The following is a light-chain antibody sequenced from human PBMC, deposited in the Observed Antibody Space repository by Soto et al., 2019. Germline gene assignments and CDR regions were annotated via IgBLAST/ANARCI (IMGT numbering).Light chain of an antibody. Sequence: QSALTQPASVSGSPGQSITISCTGTSSDVGGYNYVSGYQQHPVKAPKLIIYDVSNRPSGVSNSFSGSKSGNTASLTISGLQAEDEADYYCSAYTRSSTVVFGGGTKLTVL. V-gene: IGLV2-14*01. J-gene: IGLJ2*01. CDR1: SSDVGGYNY. CDR2: DVS. CDR3: SAYTRSSTVV.